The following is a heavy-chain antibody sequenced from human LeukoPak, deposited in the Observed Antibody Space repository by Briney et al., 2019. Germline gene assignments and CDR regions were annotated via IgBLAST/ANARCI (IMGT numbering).Heavy chain of an antibody. Sequence: ASVKVSCKASGGTFSSYAISWVRQAPGQGLEWMGRIIPILGIANYAQKFQGRVTITADKSTSTAYMELSSLRSEDTAVYYCARSSSGWAFDYWGQGTLVTVSS. D-gene: IGHD6-19*01. J-gene: IGHJ4*02. CDR1: GGTFSSYA. CDR2: IIPILGIA. V-gene: IGHV1-69*04. CDR3: ARSSSGWAFDY.